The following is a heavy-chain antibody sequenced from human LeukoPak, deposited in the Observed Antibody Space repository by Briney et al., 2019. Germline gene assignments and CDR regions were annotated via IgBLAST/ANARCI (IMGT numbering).Heavy chain of an antibody. CDR3: ATGTSWHAVDYFDY. CDR1: GFTFSSYS. D-gene: IGHD1-1*01. Sequence: GGSLRLSCAASGFTFSSYSMNWVRQAPGKGLEWVSSISSSSSYIYYADSVKGRFTISRDNAKNSLYLQMNSLRAEDTAVYYCATGTSWHAVDYFDYWGQGTLVTVSS. J-gene: IGHJ4*02. V-gene: IGHV3-21*01. CDR2: ISSSSSYI.